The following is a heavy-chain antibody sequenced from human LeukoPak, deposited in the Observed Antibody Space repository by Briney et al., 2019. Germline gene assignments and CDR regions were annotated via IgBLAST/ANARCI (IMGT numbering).Heavy chain of an antibody. Sequence: SETLSLTCAVYGGSFSGYYWSWIRQPPGKGLEWIGEINHSGSTNHNPSLKSRVTISVDTSKNQFSLKLSSVTAADTAVYYCARGHTYGYCSSTSCYSKYFQHWGQGTLVTVSS. CDR2: INHSGST. D-gene: IGHD2-2*01. CDR3: ARGHTYGYCSSTSCYSKYFQH. V-gene: IGHV4-34*01. CDR1: GGSFSGYY. J-gene: IGHJ1*01.